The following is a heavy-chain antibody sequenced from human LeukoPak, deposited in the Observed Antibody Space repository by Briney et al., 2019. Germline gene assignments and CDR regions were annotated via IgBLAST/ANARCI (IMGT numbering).Heavy chain of an antibody. J-gene: IGHJ4*02. CDR1: GYTFTSYD. Sequence: ASVKVSCTASGYTFTSYDINWVRQATGQGLEWMGWMNPNSGNTGYAQKFQGRVTMTRNTSISTAYMELSSLRSEDTAVYYCAWDYYDSSGYPSPFDYWGQGTLVTVSS. V-gene: IGHV1-8*01. CDR3: AWDYYDSSGYPSPFDY. CDR2: MNPNSGNT. D-gene: IGHD3-22*01.